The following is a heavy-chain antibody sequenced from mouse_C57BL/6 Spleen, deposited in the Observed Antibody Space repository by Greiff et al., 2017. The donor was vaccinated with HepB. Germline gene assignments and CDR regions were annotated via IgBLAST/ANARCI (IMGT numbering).Heavy chain of an antibody. CDR2: IRNKANGYTT. V-gene: IGHV7-3*01. CDR1: GFTFTDYY. D-gene: IGHD3-2*02. CDR3: ARYQAGFYFDY. J-gene: IGHJ2*01. Sequence: EVKVEESGGGLVQPGGSLSLSCAASGFTFTDYYMSWVRQPPGKALEWLGFIRNKANGYTTEYSASVKGRFTISRDNSQSILYLQMNALRAEDSATYYCARYQAGFYFDYWGQGTTLTVSS.